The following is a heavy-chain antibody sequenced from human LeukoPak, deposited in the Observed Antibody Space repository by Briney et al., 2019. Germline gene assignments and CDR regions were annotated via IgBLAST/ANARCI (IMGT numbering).Heavy chain of an antibody. V-gene: IGHV4-39*01. CDR3: ARRVGRWFGERAYYYNYMDV. Sequence: SETLSLTCTVSGGSISSSSYYWGWIRQPPGKGLEWIGSIYYSGSTYYNPSLKSRVTISVDTSNNQFSLKLSSVTAADTAVYYCARRVGRWFGERAYYYNYMDVWGKGTTVTISS. D-gene: IGHD3-10*01. CDR1: GGSISSSSYY. CDR2: IYYSGST. J-gene: IGHJ6*03.